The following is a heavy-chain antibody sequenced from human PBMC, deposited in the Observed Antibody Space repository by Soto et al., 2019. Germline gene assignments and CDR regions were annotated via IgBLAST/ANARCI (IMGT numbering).Heavy chain of an antibody. D-gene: IGHD1-26*01. J-gene: IGHJ4*02. CDR2: SYYRGST. CDR1: GGSISSSSYY. V-gene: IGHV4-39*01. Sequence: QLQLQESGPGLVKPSETLSLTCTVSGGSISSSSYYWGWIRQPPGKGLEWIGSSYYRGSTYNNPSLKSRVTISVDTSKNQFSLKLSSVTAADTAVYYCARSTVTTFLWELRVDYFDYWGQGTLVTVSS. CDR3: ARSTVTTFLWELRVDYFDY.